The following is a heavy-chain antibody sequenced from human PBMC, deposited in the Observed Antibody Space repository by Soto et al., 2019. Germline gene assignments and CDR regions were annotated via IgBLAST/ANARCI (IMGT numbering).Heavy chain of an antibody. J-gene: IGHJ6*02. Sequence: GGSLRLSCAASGIPVSSNYMTWVRQAPGKGLEWVSVLHSGGDTYYANSVKGRFTISRHDSTNTLFLQMNSLTPEDTAVYYCARDGPYYYASRMDVWGQGTTVTVSS. CDR3: ARDGPYYYASRMDV. CDR2: LHSGGDT. D-gene: IGHD3-10*01. CDR1: GIPVSSNY. V-gene: IGHV3-53*04.